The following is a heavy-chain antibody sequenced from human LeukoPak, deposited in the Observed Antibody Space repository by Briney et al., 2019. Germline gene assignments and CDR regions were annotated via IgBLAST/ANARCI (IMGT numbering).Heavy chain of an antibody. CDR1: GFTFSSYA. CDR3: AKDYPDTRGYEEKGDFDY. V-gene: IGHV3-23*01. Sequence: GGSLRLSCAASGFTFSSYAMSWVRQAPGKGLEWVSAVSGSGGSTYYADSVKGRFTISRDNSKNTLYLQMNSLRAEDTAVYYCAKDYPDTRGYEEKGDFDYWGQGTLVTVSS. J-gene: IGHJ4*02. D-gene: IGHD5-12*01. CDR2: VSGSGGST.